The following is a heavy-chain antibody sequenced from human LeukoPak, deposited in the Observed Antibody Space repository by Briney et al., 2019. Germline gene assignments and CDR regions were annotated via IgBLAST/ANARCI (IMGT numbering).Heavy chain of an antibody. CDR2: ISSSSSYI. J-gene: IGHJ4*02. CDR1: GFTFSSYS. Sequence: GGSLRLSCAASGFTFSSYSMNWVRQAPGKGVEWVSSISSSSSYIYYADSVKGRFTISRDNAKNSLYLQMNSLRAEDTAVYYCARDSTMGGFDYWGQGTLVTVSS. V-gene: IGHV3-21*01. CDR3: ARDSTMGGFDY. D-gene: IGHD5/OR15-5a*01.